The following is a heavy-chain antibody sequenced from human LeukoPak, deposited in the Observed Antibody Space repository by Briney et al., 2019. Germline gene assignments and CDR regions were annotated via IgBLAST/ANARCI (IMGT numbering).Heavy chain of an antibody. D-gene: IGHD1-1*01. CDR2: MNPNSGNT. J-gene: IGHJ4*02. CDR3: ARDNRAWSVDY. CDR1: GYTFTSYD. Sequence: GASVKVSCKASGYTFTSYDINWVRQAAGQGLEWMGWMNPNSGNTGCPQKFQGRVSMTRDMATNTVYMELSRLRYEDTAVYFCARDNRAWSVDYWGQGTLVTVSS. V-gene: IGHV1-8*01.